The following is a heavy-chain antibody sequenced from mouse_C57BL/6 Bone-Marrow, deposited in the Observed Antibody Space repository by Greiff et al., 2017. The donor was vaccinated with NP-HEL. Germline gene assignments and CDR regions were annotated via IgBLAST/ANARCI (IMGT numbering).Heavy chain of an antibody. CDR1: GYSITSGYY. J-gene: IGHJ3*01. Sequence: VQLKESGPGLVKPSQSLSLTCSVTGYSITSGYYWNWIRQFPGNKLEWMGYISYDGSNNYNPSLKNRISITRDTSKNQFFLKLNSVTTEDTATYYCARGYGSSGAWFAYWGQGTLVTVSA. V-gene: IGHV3-6*01. CDR2: ISYDGSN. D-gene: IGHD1-1*01. CDR3: ARGYGSSGAWFAY.